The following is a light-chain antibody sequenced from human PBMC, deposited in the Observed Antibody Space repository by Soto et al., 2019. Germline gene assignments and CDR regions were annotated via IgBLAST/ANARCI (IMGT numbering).Light chain of an antibody. J-gene: IGLJ2*01. V-gene: IGLV2-23*01. Sequence: QSALTQPASVSGSPGQSITISCTGTSSDVGSYNLVSWYQQHPGKAPKLMIYEGSKRPSGISNRFSGSKSGNTASLTISGLQADDEAYYYCCSYAGSSFSFGGGTKVTVL. CDR2: EGS. CDR1: SSDVGSYNL. CDR3: CSYAGSSFS.